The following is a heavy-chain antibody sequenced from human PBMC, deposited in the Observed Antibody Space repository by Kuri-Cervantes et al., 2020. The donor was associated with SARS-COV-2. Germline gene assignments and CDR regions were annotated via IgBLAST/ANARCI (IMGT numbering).Heavy chain of an antibody. CDR3: ASLGYCSSTSCYGWYFDL. Sequence: SETLSLTCSVSGGSVNSGRYYWGWIRQPPGKGLEWIGSIYYSGSTYYNPSLKSRVTISVDTSKNQFSLKLSSVTAADTAVYYCASLGYCSSTSCYGWYFDLWGRGTLVTVSS. D-gene: IGHD2-2*01. V-gene: IGHV4-39*01. CDR2: IYYSGST. CDR1: GGSVNSGRYY. J-gene: IGHJ2*01.